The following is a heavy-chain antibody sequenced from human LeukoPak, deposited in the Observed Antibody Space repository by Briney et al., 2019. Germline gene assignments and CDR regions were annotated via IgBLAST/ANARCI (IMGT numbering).Heavy chain of an antibody. CDR2: INSDGSST. Sequence: GGSLRLSCAASGFTFSSYWMHWVRQAPGKGLVWVSRINSDGSSTSYADSVKGRFTISRDNAKNTLYLQMNSLRAEDTALYYCAKDLYPVSPVDTAMGPLDYWGQGTLVTVSS. J-gene: IGHJ4*02. CDR3: AKDLYPVSPVDTAMGPLDY. V-gene: IGHV3-74*01. CDR1: GFTFSSYW. D-gene: IGHD5-18*01.